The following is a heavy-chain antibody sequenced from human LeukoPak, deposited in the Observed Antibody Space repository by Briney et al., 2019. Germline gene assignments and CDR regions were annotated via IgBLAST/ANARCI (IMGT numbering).Heavy chain of an antibody. CDR3: AKVSHYFGSGSIDY. D-gene: IGHD3-10*01. CDR1: GFTFSSYS. Sequence: GGSLRLTCAASGFTFSSYSMNWVRQAPAQGLEWVSYISSSSSTIYYADSVKGRFTISRDNAKNSLYLQMNSLRADVTAVYYWAKVSHYFGSGSIDYWGQGTLVTVSS. CDR2: ISSSSSTI. V-gene: IGHV3-48*01. J-gene: IGHJ4*02.